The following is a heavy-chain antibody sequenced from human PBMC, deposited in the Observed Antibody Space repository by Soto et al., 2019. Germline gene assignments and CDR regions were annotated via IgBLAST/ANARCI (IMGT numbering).Heavy chain of an antibody. CDR1: GFTFSRYG. V-gene: IGHV3-33*01. Sequence: GGSLRLSRVASGFTFSRYGMHWVRQAPGEGLEWMAVIVNDGNDRDYADSVKGRFAISRDNSKNTLYLQMDNLGVEDTAMYYCARDHDYEANGLDYWGQGTLVTVSS. CDR2: IVNDGNDR. D-gene: IGHD4-17*01. J-gene: IGHJ4*02. CDR3: ARDHDYEANGLDY.